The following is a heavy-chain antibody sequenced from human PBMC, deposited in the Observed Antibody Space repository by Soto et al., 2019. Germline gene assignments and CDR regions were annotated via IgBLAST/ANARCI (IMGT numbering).Heavy chain of an antibody. V-gene: IGHV3-23*01. Sequence: EVQLLESGGGLVQPGGSLRLSCAASGFTFGSHAMIWVRQAPGKGLEWVSAISGSGGSAYYADSVKGRFTISRDNPINTLYRQMNSLRAEDTALYYCAKEPYSDFWSAYYYFDYWGQGTLVTVSS. CDR2: ISGSGGSA. J-gene: IGHJ4*02. CDR1: GFTFGSHA. CDR3: AKEPYSDFWSAYYYFDY. D-gene: IGHD3-3*01.